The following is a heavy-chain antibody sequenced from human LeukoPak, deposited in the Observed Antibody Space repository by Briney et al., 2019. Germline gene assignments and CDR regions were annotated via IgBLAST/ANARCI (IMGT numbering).Heavy chain of an antibody. V-gene: IGHV3-30-3*01. D-gene: IGHD3-22*01. Sequence: PGRSLRLSCAPSGFTFTSYSMHWVRQAPGKGLEWVAFISYDGSNKYYADSVKGRFTISRDNSKNTLYLQMNSLRAEDTAVYYCARDGFPYYYDSSGYSPHYWGQGTLVTVSS. CDR1: GFTFTSYS. CDR3: ARDGFPYYYDSSGYSPHY. CDR2: ISYDGSNK. J-gene: IGHJ4*02.